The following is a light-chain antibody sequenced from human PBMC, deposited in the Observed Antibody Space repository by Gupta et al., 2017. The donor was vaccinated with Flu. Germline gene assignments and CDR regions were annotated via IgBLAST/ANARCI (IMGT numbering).Light chain of an antibody. V-gene: IGLV2-14*01. J-gene: IGLJ1*01. CDR2: EVS. Sequence: QSALTPPAPVSGSPGQSITISCTGTSSDVGSYNYVYWYQLHPGKAPKVMIYEVSNRPSGVSNRFSGSKSGNTASLTISGLQAEDEGDYYCSAYRGSTTLHYVFGTGTKVTV. CDR1: SSDVGSYNY. CDR3: SAYRGSTTLHYV.